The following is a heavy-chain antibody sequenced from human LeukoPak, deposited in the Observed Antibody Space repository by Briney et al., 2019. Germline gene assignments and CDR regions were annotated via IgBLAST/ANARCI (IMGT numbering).Heavy chain of an antibody. CDR3: ARAIATAGN. D-gene: IGHD6-13*01. CDR2: IYTGGST. CDR1: GFTVSSTY. V-gene: IGHV3-66*01. J-gene: IGHJ4*02. Sequence: GGSLRLSCAASGFTVSSTYMTWVRQAPGKGLECVSVIYTGGSTYYADSVKGRFTISRDNSQNTLYLHMNSLTVEDTAVYYCARAIATAGNWGQGTLVTVSS.